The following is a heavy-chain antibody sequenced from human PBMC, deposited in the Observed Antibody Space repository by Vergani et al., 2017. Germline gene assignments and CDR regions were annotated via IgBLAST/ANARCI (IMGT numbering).Heavy chain of an antibody. CDR2: IIPILGIA. CDR1: GGTFSSYA. J-gene: IGHJ6*02. D-gene: IGHD5-12*01. CDR3: ARDPRPDIVATISYYYYGMDV. V-gene: IGHV1-69*04. Sequence: QVQLVQSGAEVKKPGSSVKVSCKASGGTFSSYAISWVRQAPGQGLEWMGRIIPILGIANYAQKFQGRVTITADKSTSTAYMELSSLRSEDTAVYYWARDPRPDIVATISYYYYGMDVWGQGTTVTVSS.